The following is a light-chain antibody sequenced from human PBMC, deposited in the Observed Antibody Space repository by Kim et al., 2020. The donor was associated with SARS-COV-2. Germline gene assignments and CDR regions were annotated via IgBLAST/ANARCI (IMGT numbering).Light chain of an antibody. CDR1: SSDIGSHNY. J-gene: IGLJ1*01. CDR2: DVD. Sequence: PAQSIAIYCTGTSSDIGSHNYVSWYQQYPGKAPKLVIYDVDQRPSGLSNRFSGSKSGNTASLTILGLQAEDEADYYCSSYSTIGTVFGSGTKVTVL. CDR3: SSYSTIGTV. V-gene: IGLV2-14*03.